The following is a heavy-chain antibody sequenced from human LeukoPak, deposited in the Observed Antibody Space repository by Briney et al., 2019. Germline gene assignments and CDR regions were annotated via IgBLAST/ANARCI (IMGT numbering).Heavy chain of an antibody. V-gene: IGHV1-8*01. Sequence: GASVKVSCKASGYTFIGYDINWVRHATGQGLEWMGWMNPNTGNTGYAQKFRGRVTMTRNTSISTASMELSSLTSEDTALYYCARGAPGSYCSGGSCPYFDYGGQGTLVSVSS. D-gene: IGHD2-15*01. J-gene: IGHJ4*02. CDR1: GYTFIGYD. CDR2: MNPNTGNT. CDR3: ARGAPGSYCSGGSCPYFDY.